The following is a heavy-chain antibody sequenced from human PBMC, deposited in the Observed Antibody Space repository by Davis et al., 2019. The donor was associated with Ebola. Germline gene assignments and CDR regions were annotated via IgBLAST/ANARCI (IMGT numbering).Heavy chain of an antibody. CDR1: GFTFSSYS. CDR2: ISSSSSYI. CDR3: ARDRVDTAMPWLGYMDV. V-gene: IGHV3-21*01. D-gene: IGHD5-18*01. Sequence: PGGSLRLSCAASGFTFSSYSMNWVRQAPGKGLEWVSSISSSSSYIYYADSVKGRFTISRDNAKNSLYLQMNSLRAEDTAVYYCARDRVDTAMPWLGYMDVWGKGTTVTVSS. J-gene: IGHJ6*03.